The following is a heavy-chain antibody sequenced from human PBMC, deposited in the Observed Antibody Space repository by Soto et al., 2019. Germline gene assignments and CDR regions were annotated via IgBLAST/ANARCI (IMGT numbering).Heavy chain of an antibody. Sequence: PGGSLRRSGAASGISTSSYCMGWVLQAPGRGLEWVASIKDDGTQKFYMYSLKGRFTISRDNALNTLCLQMNSLRAEDTAVYFCVTGYHSDYWGQGTLVTVSS. CDR1: GISTSSYC. CDR3: VTGYHSDY. CDR2: IKDDGTQK. J-gene: IGHJ4*02. D-gene: IGHD2-15*01. V-gene: IGHV3-7*03.